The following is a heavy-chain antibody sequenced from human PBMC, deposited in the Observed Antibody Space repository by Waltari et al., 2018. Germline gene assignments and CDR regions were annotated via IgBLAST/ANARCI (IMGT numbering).Heavy chain of an antibody. D-gene: IGHD1-26*01. CDR3: ARGPLGAAHWFDS. Sequence: EVQLVQSGAEVKKPGAAARISCRASGSTFTDYYIHWIQQAPGKGLTWMGRVDPERGDTLFVPQVQGRLTVTADTSRDTAYMELTSLHYDDTAVYYCARGPLGAAHWFDSWGQGTLVTVSS. J-gene: IGHJ5*01. V-gene: IGHV1-69-2*01. CDR2: VDPERGDT. CDR1: GSTFTDYY.